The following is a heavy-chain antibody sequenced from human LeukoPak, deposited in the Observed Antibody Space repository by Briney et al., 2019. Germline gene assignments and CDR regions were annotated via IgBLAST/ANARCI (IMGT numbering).Heavy chain of an antibody. Sequence: SETLSLTCAVYGGSFSGYYWSWLRQPPGKGLEWFGEINHSGSTNYNPSLKSRVTISVDTSKNQFSLRLSSVTAADTAVYYCARLYGSGSYYRHWGQGTLVTVSS. CDR3: ARLYGSGSYYRH. V-gene: IGHV4-34*01. J-gene: IGHJ4*02. D-gene: IGHD3-10*01. CDR2: INHSGST. CDR1: GGSFSGYY.